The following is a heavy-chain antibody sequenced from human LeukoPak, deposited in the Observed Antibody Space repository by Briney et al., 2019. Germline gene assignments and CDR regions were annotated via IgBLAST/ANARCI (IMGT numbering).Heavy chain of an antibody. CDR3: ARDPDYGGSPGAFDI. CDR1: GYTFTSYY. D-gene: IGHD4-23*01. Sequence: ASVKVSCKASGYTFTSYYMHWVRQAPGQGLEWMGVINPSGGSTSYAQKFQGRVTMTRDTSTSPVYMELSSLRSEDTAVYYCARDPDYGGSPGAFDIWGQGTMVTVSS. J-gene: IGHJ3*02. V-gene: IGHV1-46*01. CDR2: INPSGGST.